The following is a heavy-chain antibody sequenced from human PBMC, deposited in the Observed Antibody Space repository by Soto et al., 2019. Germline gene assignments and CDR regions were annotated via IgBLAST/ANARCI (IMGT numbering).Heavy chain of an antibody. CDR1: GFTFTSSA. Sequence: ASVKVSCKASGFTFTSSAVQWVRQARGQRLEWIGWIVVGSGNTNYAQKFQERVTITRDMSTSTAYMELSSLRSEDTAVYYCAADRSPGIAAAGTYYYYGMDVWGQGTTVTVSS. D-gene: IGHD6-13*01. CDR2: IVVGSGNT. V-gene: IGHV1-58*01. CDR3: AADRSPGIAAAGTYYYYGMDV. J-gene: IGHJ6*02.